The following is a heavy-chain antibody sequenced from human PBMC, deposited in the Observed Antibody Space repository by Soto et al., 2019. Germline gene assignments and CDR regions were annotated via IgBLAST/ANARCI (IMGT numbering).Heavy chain of an antibody. CDR2: IDGLATSR. V-gene: IGHV3-23*01. CDR1: GFTFSSYA. Sequence: VHLLESGGDLVQHGGSLTLSCAASGFTFSSYAMSWVRQTPGKGLEWIAAIDGLATSRFYSDSVKGRFTISRDSSKNTVYLQMNSLRAEDTAVYYCAKAHIGGVPPGMGGLGGLFDPWGQGTLVTVSS. CDR3: AKAHIGGVPPGMGGLGGLFDP. J-gene: IGHJ5*02. D-gene: IGHD2-2*01.